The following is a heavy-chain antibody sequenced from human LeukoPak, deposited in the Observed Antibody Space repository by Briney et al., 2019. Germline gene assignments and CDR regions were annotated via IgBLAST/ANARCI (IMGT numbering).Heavy chain of an antibody. CDR3: ASGGYNYNFDY. CDR2: INHSGST. Sequence: SETLSLTCAVYGGSFSGYYWSWLRQPPGKGLEWIGEINHSGSTNYNPSLKSRVTISVDTSKNQFSLKLSSVTAADTAVYYCASGGYNYNFDYWGQGTLVTVSS. CDR1: GGSFSGYY. V-gene: IGHV4-34*01. J-gene: IGHJ4*02. D-gene: IGHD5-24*01.